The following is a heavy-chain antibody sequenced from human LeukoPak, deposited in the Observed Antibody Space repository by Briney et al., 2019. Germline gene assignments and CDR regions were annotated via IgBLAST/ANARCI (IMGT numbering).Heavy chain of an antibody. CDR2: ISKDGSNE. J-gene: IGHJ4*02. CDR1: GLTFSSYG. Sequence: SGGSLRLSCAASGLTFSSYGLHWVRQAPGKGLECVAVISKDGSNEHYADPGKGRFTISRDNSKYTLYLQINSLRTEDTAVYYCVRDRGDGYNQIDYWGQGTLVTVSS. CDR3: VRDRGDGYNQIDY. V-gene: IGHV3-30*04. D-gene: IGHD5-24*01.